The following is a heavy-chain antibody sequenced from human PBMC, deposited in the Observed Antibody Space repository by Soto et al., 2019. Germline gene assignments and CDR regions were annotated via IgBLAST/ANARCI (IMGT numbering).Heavy chain of an antibody. V-gene: IGHV3-23*01. CDR1: GFTFNNYA. Sequence: EVQLLESGGGLVQPGGSLRLSCAASGFTFNNYAMNWVRQAPGKGLEWVSAISGSGGFTYYADSVKGRFTISRDNSKNTLFLQMNRLRAEHTAVFYCAKDGDTNIVGNYFDYWGQGTLVTVSS. D-gene: IGHD5-12*01. CDR2: ISGSGGFT. CDR3: AKDGDTNIVGNYFDY. J-gene: IGHJ4*02.